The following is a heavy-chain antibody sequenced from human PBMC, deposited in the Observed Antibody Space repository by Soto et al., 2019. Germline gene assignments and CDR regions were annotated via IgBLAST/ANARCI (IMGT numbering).Heavy chain of an antibody. J-gene: IGHJ3*02. CDR2: TYYRSKWYN. V-gene: IGHV6-1*01. CDR1: GDSVSSNSAA. CDR3: GPYSSSWYVNPDAFDI. Sequence: SQTLSLTCAISGDSVSSNSAAWNWIRQSPLRGLEWLGRTYYRSKWYNDYAVSVKSRITINPDTSKNQFSLQLNSVTPEDTAVNYCGPYSSSWYVNPDAFDIWGQGTMVTVSS. D-gene: IGHD6-13*01.